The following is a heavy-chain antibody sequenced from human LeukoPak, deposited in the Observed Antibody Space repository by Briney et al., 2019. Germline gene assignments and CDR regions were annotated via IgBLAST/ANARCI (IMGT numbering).Heavy chain of an antibody. CDR1: GFTFSSYS. V-gene: IGHV3-21*01. Sequence: GGSLRLSCAASGFTFSSYSMNWVRQAPGKGLEWVSSISSSSSYIYYADSVKGRFTISRDNAKNSLYLQMNSLRAEDTAVYYCARRGGFWSGYFDYWGQGTLVTVSS. D-gene: IGHD3-3*01. J-gene: IGHJ4*02. CDR2: ISSSSSYI. CDR3: ARRGGFWSGYFDY.